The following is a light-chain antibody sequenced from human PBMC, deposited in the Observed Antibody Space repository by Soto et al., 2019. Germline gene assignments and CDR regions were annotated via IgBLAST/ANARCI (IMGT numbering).Light chain of an antibody. V-gene: IGKV3-15*01. Sequence: EKVMTQSPDTLSLSPGERATPSCRASQSVGSNLAWYQQKPGQAHRLLIYAAYTRATGIQARFSGSGSGTEFTLTISSLQSEDSAVYFCQQYNNWPFSFGQGTRLEIK. CDR1: QSVGSN. J-gene: IGKJ5*01. CDR2: AAY. CDR3: QQYNNWPFS.